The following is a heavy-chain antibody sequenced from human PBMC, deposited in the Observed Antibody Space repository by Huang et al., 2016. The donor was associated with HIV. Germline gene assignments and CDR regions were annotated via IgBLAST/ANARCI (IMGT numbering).Heavy chain of an antibody. Sequence: EVQLVESGGGLVRPGGSLTLSCAASGFTFSDYSMSWVRQGPGKGLEWVAHISVSSTYRYYVDSVKGRFAISRDNAKNLLFLQMNSLRAEDTALYYCARRYNWNYVAHGFDIWGQGTMVTVSS. J-gene: IGHJ3*02. D-gene: IGHD1-7*01. CDR2: ISVSSTYR. CDR3: ARRYNWNYVAHGFDI. CDR1: GFTFSDYS. V-gene: IGHV3-21*06.